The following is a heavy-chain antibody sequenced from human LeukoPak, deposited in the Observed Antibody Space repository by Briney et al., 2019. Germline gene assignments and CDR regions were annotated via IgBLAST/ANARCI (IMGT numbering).Heavy chain of an antibody. CDR1: GGSISSYY. V-gene: IGHV4-59*01. D-gene: IGHD5-24*01. J-gene: IGHJ4*02. Sequence: SQTLSLTCTVSGGSISSYYWSWIRQPPGKGLEWIGYIYYSGSTNYNPSLKSRVTISVDTSKNQFSLKLSSVTAADTAVYYCARGMGSDYWGQGTLVTVSS. CDR3: ARGMGSDY. CDR2: IYYSGST.